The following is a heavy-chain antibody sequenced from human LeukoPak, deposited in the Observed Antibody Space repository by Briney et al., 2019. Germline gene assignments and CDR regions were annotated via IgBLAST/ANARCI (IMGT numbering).Heavy chain of an antibody. D-gene: IGHD6-19*01. Sequence: SETLSLTCTVSGGSISSSSYYWGWIRQPPGEGLEWIGSIYYSGSTYYNPSLKSRVTISVDTSKNQFSLKLSSVTAADTAVYYCAASGWYTGYYYYMDVWDKGTTVTISS. CDR3: AASGWYTGYYYYMDV. V-gene: IGHV4-39*01. J-gene: IGHJ6*03. CDR2: IYYSGST. CDR1: GGSISSSSYY.